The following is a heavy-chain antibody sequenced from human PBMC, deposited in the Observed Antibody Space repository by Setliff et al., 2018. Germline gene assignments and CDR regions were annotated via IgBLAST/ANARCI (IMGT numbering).Heavy chain of an antibody. CDR1: GFIFSDHY. CDR3: ARVAYPNGGSCRYFDN. J-gene: IGHJ4*02. Sequence: GGSLRLSCAASGFIFSDHYMDWVRQAPGRGLEWVARSRDKASSYTTEYAASVKGRFIIGRDNSKNSVYLQMNSLKTEDAAVYYCARVAYPNGGSCRYFDNWGQGTLVTVSS. V-gene: IGHV3-72*01. D-gene: IGHD2-15*01. CDR2: SRDKASSYTT.